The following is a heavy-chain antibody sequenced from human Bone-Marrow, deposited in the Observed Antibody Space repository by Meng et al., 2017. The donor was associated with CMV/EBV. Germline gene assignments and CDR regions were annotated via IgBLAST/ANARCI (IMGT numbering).Heavy chain of an antibody. J-gene: IGHJ6*02. Sequence: GESLNISCASSGFTCSSDGMHWGRQAPDRGMEWVAFIRYAGSNKYYADSVKGRFTISRDNSKNTLYLQMNSLRAEDTAVYYCARVGAYYDLWGGYYFRDNYYYGMDDWGQGTTVTVSS. CDR2: IRYAGSNK. D-gene: IGHD3-3*01. CDR1: GFTCSSDG. V-gene: IGHV3-30*02. CDR3: ARVGAYYDLWGGYYFRDNYYYGMDD.